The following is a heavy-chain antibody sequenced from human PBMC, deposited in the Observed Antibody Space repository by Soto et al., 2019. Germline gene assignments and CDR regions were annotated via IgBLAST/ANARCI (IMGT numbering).Heavy chain of an antibody. CDR2: IYYSGST. CDR3: ARDRGVTAHLWFDP. CDR1: GGSISSGDYY. D-gene: IGHD2-21*02. V-gene: IGHV4-30-4*01. Sequence: PSETLSLTCTVSGGSISSGDYYWSWIRQPPGKGLEWIGYIYYSGSTYYNPSLKSRVTISVDTSKNQFSLKLSSVTAADTAVYYCARDRGVTAHLWFDPWGQGTLVTVSS. J-gene: IGHJ5*02.